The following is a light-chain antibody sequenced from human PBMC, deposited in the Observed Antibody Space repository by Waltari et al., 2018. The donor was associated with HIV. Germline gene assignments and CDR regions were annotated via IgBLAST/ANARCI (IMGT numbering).Light chain of an antibody. Sequence: QSVLTQPPSASGTPGQRVTISCSGSSSNIGNNYVYWYQQITGTAPKLLIFRNNQRPSGVPDRFSGSNSGTSASLAISGLRSDDEADYHCATWDDRLSSRVFGGGTKLTVL. CDR1: SSNIGNNY. J-gene: IGLJ2*01. CDR2: RNN. V-gene: IGLV1-47*01. CDR3: ATWDDRLSSRV.